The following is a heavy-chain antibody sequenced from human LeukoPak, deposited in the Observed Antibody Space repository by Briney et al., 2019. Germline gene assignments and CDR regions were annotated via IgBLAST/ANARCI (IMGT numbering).Heavy chain of an antibody. Sequence: SETLSLTCTVSGGSISSYYWGWIRQPPGKGLEWIGSIYYSGSTYYNPSLKSRVTISVDTSKNQFSLKLSSVTAADTAVYYCARLNSSGWKSDYWGQGTLVTVSS. J-gene: IGHJ4*02. CDR2: IYYSGST. D-gene: IGHD6-19*01. CDR1: GGSISSYY. CDR3: ARLNSSGWKSDY. V-gene: IGHV4-39*01.